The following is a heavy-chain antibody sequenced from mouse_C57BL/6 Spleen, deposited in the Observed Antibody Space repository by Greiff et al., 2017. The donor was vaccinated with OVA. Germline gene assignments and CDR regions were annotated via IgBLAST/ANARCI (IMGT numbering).Heavy chain of an antibody. CDR2: INPNNGGT. CDR3: ARFDYDGNWYFDV. V-gene: IGHV1-18*01. CDR1: GYTFTDYN. Sequence: EVKLQESGPELVKPGASVKIPCKASGYTFTDYNMDWVKQSHGKSLEWIGDINPNNGGTIYNQKFKGKATLTVDKSSSTAYMELRSLTSEDTAVYYCARFDYDGNWYFDVWGTGTTVTVSS. J-gene: IGHJ1*03. D-gene: IGHD2-4*01.